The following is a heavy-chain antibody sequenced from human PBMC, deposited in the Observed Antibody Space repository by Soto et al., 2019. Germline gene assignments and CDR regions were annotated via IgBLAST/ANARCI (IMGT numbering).Heavy chain of an antibody. CDR3: ARVGSSWTFDY. D-gene: IGHD6-13*01. Sequence: GGSLRLSCAASGFTFNFYTLHWVRQSPGKGLEWVSSISGSGTYTHYADSVKGRFTISRDDANNTLYLQMSSLRAEDTAVYYCARVGSSWTFDYLGQGTLVTVSS. CDR1: GFTFNFYT. V-gene: IGHV3-21*01. CDR2: ISGSGTYT. J-gene: IGHJ4*02.